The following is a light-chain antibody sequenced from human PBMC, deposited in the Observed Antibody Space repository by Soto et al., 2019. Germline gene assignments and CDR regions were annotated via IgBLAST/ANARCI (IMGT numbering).Light chain of an antibody. J-gene: IGKJ5*01. CDR2: GTF. Sequence: EIVLTQSPGTLSLSTGERATLSCRVSQSVSSSYLAWYQQKPGQAPRLLIYGTFTRATGIPDRLSGSGSGTDFSLTISRLEPEDFAVYYCQQYGSSQITFGQGTRLEIK. CDR1: QSVSSSY. V-gene: IGKV3-20*01. CDR3: QQYGSSQIT.